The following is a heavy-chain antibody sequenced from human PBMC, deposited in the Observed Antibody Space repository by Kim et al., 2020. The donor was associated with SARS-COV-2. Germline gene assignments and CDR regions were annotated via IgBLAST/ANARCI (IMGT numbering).Heavy chain of an antibody. CDR2: ISGSGGST. D-gene: IGHD3-22*01. V-gene: IGHV3-23*01. CDR3: AKDHLFHYDSSGYYYPWFDP. Sequence: GGSLRLSCAASGFTFSSYAMSWVRQAPGKGLEWVSAISGSGGSTYYADSVKGRFTISRDNSKNTLYLQMNSLRAEDTAVYYCAKDHLFHYDSSGYYYPWFDPWGQGTLVTVSS. CDR1: GFTFSSYA. J-gene: IGHJ5*02.